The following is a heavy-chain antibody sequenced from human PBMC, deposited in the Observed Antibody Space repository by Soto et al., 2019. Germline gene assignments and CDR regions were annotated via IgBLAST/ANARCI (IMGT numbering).Heavy chain of an antibody. CDR3: ARDPQTSGSYYTNYGMDV. J-gene: IGHJ6*02. Sequence: GGSLRLSCAASGFTFSSYAMHWVRQAPGKGLEWVAVISYDGSNKYYADSVKGRFTISRDNSKNTLYLQMNSLRAEDTAVYYCARDPQTSGSYYTNYGMDVWGQGTTVTVSS. CDR2: ISYDGSNK. V-gene: IGHV3-30-3*01. CDR1: GFTFSSYA. D-gene: IGHD3-10*01.